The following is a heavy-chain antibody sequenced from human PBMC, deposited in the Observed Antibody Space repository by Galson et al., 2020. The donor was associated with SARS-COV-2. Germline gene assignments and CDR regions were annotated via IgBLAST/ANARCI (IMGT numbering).Heavy chain of an antibody. J-gene: IGHJ3*02. V-gene: IGHV3-48*01. CDR1: GFTFSSYS. Sequence: GGSLRLSCAASGFTFSSYSMNWVRQAPGKGLEWVSYISISSSTIYYADSVKGRFTISRDNAKNSLYLHMNSLRAEDTAVYYCASLLAFDIWGQGTMVTVSS. D-gene: IGHD3-10*01. CDR3: ASLLAFDI. CDR2: ISISSSTI.